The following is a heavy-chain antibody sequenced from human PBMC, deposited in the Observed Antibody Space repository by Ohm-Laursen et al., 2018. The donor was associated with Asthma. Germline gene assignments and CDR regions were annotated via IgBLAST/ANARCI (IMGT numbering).Heavy chain of an antibody. CDR3: AKDLLYDSSGYYFA. CDR1: GFTFRSYA. CDR2: ISGSGGST. V-gene: IGHV3-23*01. Sequence: SLRLSCAASGFTFRSYAMHWVRQAPGKGLEWVSAISGSGGSTYYADSVKGRFTISRDNSKNTLYLQMNSLRAEDTAVYYCAKDLLYDSSGYYFAWGQGTLVTVSS. D-gene: IGHD3-22*01. J-gene: IGHJ5*02.